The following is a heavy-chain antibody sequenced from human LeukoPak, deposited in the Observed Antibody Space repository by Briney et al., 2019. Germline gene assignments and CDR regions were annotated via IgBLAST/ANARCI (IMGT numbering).Heavy chain of an antibody. J-gene: IGHJ4*02. D-gene: IGHD5-18*01. V-gene: IGHV3-23*01. CDR1: GFTFSSYA. CDR3: AKDGIRGYSYGYSYFDS. Sequence: GGSLRLSCAASGFTFSSYAMSWVRQAPGRGLEWVSAISGSGGSTYYADSVKGRFTISRDNSKTTLYLQMNSLRDEDTAVYYCAKDGIRGYSYGYSYFDSWGQGTLVTVSS. CDR2: ISGSGGST.